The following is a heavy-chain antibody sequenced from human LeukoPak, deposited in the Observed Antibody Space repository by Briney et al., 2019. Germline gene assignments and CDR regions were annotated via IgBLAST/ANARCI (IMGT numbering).Heavy chain of an antibody. D-gene: IGHD5-12*01. J-gene: IGHJ4*02. V-gene: IGHV3-23*01. CDR2: VSGRGDST. Sequence: GGSLRLSCAASGFTFSSYAMSWVRQAPRKGLEWVSVVSGRGDSTNYAESVKGRFTIFRDNSKNMLYLQMSSLRAEDMALYYCAKMGDIVTTIVDFWGQGTLVTVSS. CDR3: AKMGDIVTTIVDF. CDR1: GFTFSSYA.